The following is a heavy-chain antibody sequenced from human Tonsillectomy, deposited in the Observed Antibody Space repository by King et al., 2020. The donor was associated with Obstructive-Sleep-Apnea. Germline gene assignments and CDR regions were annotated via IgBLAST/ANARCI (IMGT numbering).Heavy chain of an antibody. V-gene: IGHV5-51*01. D-gene: IGHD7-27*01. CDR2: IYPGDSDT. J-gene: IGHJ4*02. CDR1: GYSFTNYW. Sequence: EVQLVESGAEVKKPGESLKISCKGSGYSFTNYWIAWVRQVPGKGLEWMGIIYPGDSDTTYSPSFRGQVTVSVDTSISTAYLQWSSLKASDTDMYYCGRRSRGTGADYYVDYWGQGTLVTVSS. CDR3: GRRSRGTGADYYVDY.